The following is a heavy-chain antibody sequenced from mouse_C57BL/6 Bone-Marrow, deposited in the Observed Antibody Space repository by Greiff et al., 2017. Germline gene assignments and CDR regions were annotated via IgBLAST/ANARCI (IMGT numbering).Heavy chain of an antibody. D-gene: IGHD2-1*01. CDR1: GYTFTNYW. CDR2: IYPGGGYT. CDR3: AGGNYLAY. J-gene: IGHJ3*01. V-gene: IGHV1-63*01. Sequence: VQLQQSGAELVRPGTSVKMSCKASGYTFTNYWIGWAKQRPGHGLEWIGDIYPGGGYTNYNEKFKGKATLTADKSSSTAYMQLSSLTSEDSAIYYCAGGNYLAYWGQGTLVTVSA.